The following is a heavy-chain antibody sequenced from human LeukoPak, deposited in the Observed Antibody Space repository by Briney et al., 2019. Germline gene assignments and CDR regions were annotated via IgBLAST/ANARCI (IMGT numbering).Heavy chain of an antibody. Sequence: GGSLRLSCAASGFTFSSYGMHWVRQAPGKGLEWVAVISYDGSNKYYADSVKGRFTISRDNSKNTLYLQMNSLRAEDTAVYYCAKLPIYDSSGYTDYWGQGTLVTVSS. CDR1: GFTFSSYG. D-gene: IGHD3-22*01. CDR2: ISYDGSNK. J-gene: IGHJ4*02. V-gene: IGHV3-30*18. CDR3: AKLPIYDSSGYTDY.